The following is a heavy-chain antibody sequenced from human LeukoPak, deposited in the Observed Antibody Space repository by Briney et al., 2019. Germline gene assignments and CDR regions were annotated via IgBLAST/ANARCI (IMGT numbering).Heavy chain of an antibody. CDR1: GYTFTSYG. D-gene: IGHD2-2*01. J-gene: IGHJ5*02. V-gene: IGHV1-18*01. CDR2: ISAYNGNT. Sequence: ASVKVSCKASGYTFTSYGISWVRHAPGQGLEWMGWISAYNGNTNYAQKLQGRVTMTTDTSTSTAYMELRSLRSDDTAVYYCARDPLSSSTSRGSNWFDPWGQGTLVTVSS. CDR3: ARDPLSSSTSRGSNWFDP.